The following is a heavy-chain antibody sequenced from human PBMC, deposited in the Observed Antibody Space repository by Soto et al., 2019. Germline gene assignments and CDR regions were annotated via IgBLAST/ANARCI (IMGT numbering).Heavy chain of an antibody. D-gene: IGHD3-16*01. J-gene: IGHJ6*02. CDR3: TTGRPGGNGYYYYYGMDV. CDR1: GFTFSSYA. Sequence: PGGSLRLSCAASGFTFSSYAMNWVRQAPGKGLEWVGRIKSKTDGGTTDYAAPVKGRFTISRDDSKNTLYLQMNSLKTEDTAVYYCTTGRPGGNGYYYYYGMDVWGQGTTVTVSS. CDR2: IKSKTDGGTT. V-gene: IGHV3-15*07.